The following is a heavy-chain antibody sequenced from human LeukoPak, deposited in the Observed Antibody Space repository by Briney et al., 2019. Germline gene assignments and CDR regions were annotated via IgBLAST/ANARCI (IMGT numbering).Heavy chain of an antibody. Sequence: GASLRLSCAASGFAFENYAMSWVRQAPGKGLEWVSVISGSAFSTYYADSVKGRFTISRDNSKRTLYLHMNGLRPEDTAVYYCAKGSYYGNAYYYFDYWGQGALVTASS. J-gene: IGHJ4*02. D-gene: IGHD3-22*01. CDR1: GFAFENYA. CDR3: AKGSYYGNAYYYFDY. V-gene: IGHV3-23*01. CDR2: ISGSAFST.